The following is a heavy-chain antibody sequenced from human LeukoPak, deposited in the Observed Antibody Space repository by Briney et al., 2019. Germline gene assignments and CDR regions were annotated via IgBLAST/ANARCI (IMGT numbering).Heavy chain of an antibody. Sequence: GGSLRLSCAASGFTFSSYAMSWVRQAPGKGLEWVSAISGSGGSTYYADSVKGWFTISRDNSKNTLYLQMNSLRAEDTAVYYCAKMRLEMATISLIDYWGQGTLVTVSS. CDR1: GFTFSSYA. J-gene: IGHJ4*02. D-gene: IGHD5-24*01. CDR3: AKMRLEMATISLIDY. CDR2: ISGSGGST. V-gene: IGHV3-23*01.